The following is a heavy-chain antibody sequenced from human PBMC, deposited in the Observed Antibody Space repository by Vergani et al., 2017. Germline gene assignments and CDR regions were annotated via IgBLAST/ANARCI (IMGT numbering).Heavy chain of an antibody. D-gene: IGHD3-3*01. CDR1: GFTFSSYS. CDR3: ASLPESVYDFWSGYYTGWFDP. Sequence: EVQLVESGGGLVKPGGSLRLSCAASGFTFSSYSMNWVRQAPGKGLEWASSISSSSSYIYYADSVKGRFTISRDNAKNSLYLQMNSLRAEDTAVYYCASLPESVYDFWSGYYTGWFDPWGQGTLVTVSS. V-gene: IGHV3-21*01. J-gene: IGHJ5*02. CDR2: ISSSSSYI.